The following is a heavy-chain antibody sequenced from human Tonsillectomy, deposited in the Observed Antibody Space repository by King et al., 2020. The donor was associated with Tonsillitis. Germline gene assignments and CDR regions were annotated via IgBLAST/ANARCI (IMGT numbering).Heavy chain of an antibody. J-gene: IGHJ6*02. CDR2: ISYDGSNK. CDR3: ARDGSSGWLGESSYYGMDV. CDR1: GFTFSSYA. D-gene: IGHD6-19*01. V-gene: IGHV3-30-3*01. Sequence: VQLVESGGGVVQPGRSLRLSCAASGFTFSSYAMHWVRQAPGKGLEWVAVISYDGSNKYYADSVKGRFTISRDNSKNTLYVQMNSLRTEDTALYYCARDGSSGWLGESSYYGMDVWGQGTTVTVSS.